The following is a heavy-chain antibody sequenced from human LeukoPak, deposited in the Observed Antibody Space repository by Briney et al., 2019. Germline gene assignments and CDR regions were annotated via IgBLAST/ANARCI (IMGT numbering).Heavy chain of an antibody. CDR2: IRIIGDST. CDR1: GFTFSNYA. Sequence: PGGSLRLSCPASGFTFSNYAMSWVRQAPGKGLEWVSLIRIIGDSTYYADSVKGRFTISRDNSKNTLYLQWNSLRVEDTAIYYCAKAGVVITSVADFWGQGTLVTVSS. CDR3: AKAGVVITSVADF. D-gene: IGHD3-3*01. J-gene: IGHJ4*02. V-gene: IGHV3-23*01.